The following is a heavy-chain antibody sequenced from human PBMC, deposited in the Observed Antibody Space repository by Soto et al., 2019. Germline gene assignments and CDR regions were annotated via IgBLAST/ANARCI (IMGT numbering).Heavy chain of an antibody. CDR3: ARGGFWNGYSEISH. Sequence: EVQLVESGGGLVQPGGSLRLSCTASGFTFSSYWMHWVRQAPGEGLVWVSRLNSDGSSTSYADSVKGRFTISRDDAKNTLYLQMNSLRAEDTAVYYCARGGFWNGYSEISHWGQGTLVTVSS. D-gene: IGHD3-3*01. CDR2: LNSDGSST. J-gene: IGHJ4*02. V-gene: IGHV3-74*01. CDR1: GFTFSSYW.